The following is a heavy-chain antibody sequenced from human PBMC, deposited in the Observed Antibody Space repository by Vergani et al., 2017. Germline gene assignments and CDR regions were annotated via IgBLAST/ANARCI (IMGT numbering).Heavy chain of an antibody. J-gene: IGHJ3*01. V-gene: IGHV3-23*01. Sequence: EVQLLESGGGVVQPGGSLRLSCAASVFVFNNYVMNWVRQTPAKGLEWVSGIGVSGMGTHYTDSVKGRFTISRDDPKNTLYLELNSLRAADMGIYYCAKAKRVRGYCSRATCSDVFDVWGQGTVVTVSS. CDR2: IGVSGMGT. CDR3: AKAKRVRGYCSRATCSDVFDV. D-gene: IGHD2-2*01. CDR1: VFVFNNYV.